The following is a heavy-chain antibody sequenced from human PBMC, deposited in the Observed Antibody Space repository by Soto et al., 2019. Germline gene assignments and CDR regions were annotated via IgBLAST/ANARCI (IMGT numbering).Heavy chain of an antibody. J-gene: IGHJ3*01. CDR3: AKDRGIIVKAGDAFDV. CDR2: ISTSDHTT. Sequence: GGSLRLSCAASGFTFSRYAMSWVRQAPRKGLEWVSSISTSDHTTYYADSVKGRFTISTDNSKNTLYVQMNGLRVEDTAVYYCAKDRGIIVKAGDAFDVWGQGTKVTVSS. CDR1: GFTFSRYA. V-gene: IGHV3-23*01. D-gene: IGHD3-16*02.